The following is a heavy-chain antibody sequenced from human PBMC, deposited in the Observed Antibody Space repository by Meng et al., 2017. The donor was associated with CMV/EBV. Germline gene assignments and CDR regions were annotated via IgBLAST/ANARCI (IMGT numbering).Heavy chain of an antibody. CDR1: GYTFTSYG. CDR3: ARAWVGEEYYFDY. Sequence: VPRVPSGGEGKRPGAPVKVHCKASGYTFTSYGISWLRQAPGQGLEWMGWISAYNGNTNYAQKLQGRVTMTTDTSTSTAYMELRSLRSDDTAVYYCARAWVGEEYYFDYWGQGTLVTVSS. D-gene: IGHD3-10*01. CDR2: ISAYNGNT. V-gene: IGHV1-18*01. J-gene: IGHJ4*02.